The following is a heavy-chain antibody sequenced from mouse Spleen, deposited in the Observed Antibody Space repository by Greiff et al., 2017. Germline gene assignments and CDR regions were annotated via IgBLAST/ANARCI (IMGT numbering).Heavy chain of an antibody. J-gene: IGHJ4*01. D-gene: IGHD2-4*01. CDR1: GFTFSSYA. Sequence: EVQGVESGGGLVKPGGSLKLSCAASGFTFSSYAMSWVRQTPEKRLEWVATISSGGSYTYYPDSVKGRFTISRDNAKNTLYLQMSSLRSEDTAMYYCARHDYDEHYYAMDYWGQGTSVTVSS. CDR3: ARHDYDEHYYAMDY. CDR2: ISSGGSYT. V-gene: IGHV5-9-3*01.